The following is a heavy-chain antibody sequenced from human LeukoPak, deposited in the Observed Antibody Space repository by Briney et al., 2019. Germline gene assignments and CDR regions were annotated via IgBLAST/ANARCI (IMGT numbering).Heavy chain of an antibody. CDR3: ARDLAAAVYTSTHPPFDP. CDR2: IIPIFGTA. V-gene: IGHV1-69*13. J-gene: IGHJ5*02. Sequence: RASVKVSCKASGGTFSSYAISWVRQAPGKGLEWMGGIIPIFGTANYAQKFQGRVTITADESTSTAYMELSSLRSEDTAVYYCARDLAAAVYTSTHPPFDPWGQGTLVTVSS. CDR1: GGTFSSYA. D-gene: IGHD6-13*01.